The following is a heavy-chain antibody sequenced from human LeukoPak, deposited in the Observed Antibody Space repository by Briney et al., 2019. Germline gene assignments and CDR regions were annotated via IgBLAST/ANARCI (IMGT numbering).Heavy chain of an antibody. CDR3: ASLFS. CDR1: GGSFSGYY. D-gene: IGHD3-9*01. J-gene: IGHJ5*02. Sequence: SETLSLTCAVYGGSFSGYYWSWIRQHPGKGLEWIGYIYYSGSTYYNPSLKSRVTISVDTSKNQFSLKLSSVTAADTAVYYCASLFSWGQGTLVTVSS. CDR2: IYYSGST. V-gene: IGHV4-31*11.